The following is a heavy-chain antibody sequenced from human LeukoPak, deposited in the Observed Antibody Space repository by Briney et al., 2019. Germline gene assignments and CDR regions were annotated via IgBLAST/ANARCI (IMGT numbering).Heavy chain of an antibody. J-gene: IGHJ4*02. CDR1: GYTFTSYG. CDR2: ISAYNGNT. V-gene: IGHV1-18*01. CDR3: ARWQEYYGSRSYYNGEKYFDY. Sequence: ASVKVSCKSSGYTFTSYGISWVRQAPGQGLEWMGWISAYNGNTNYAQKLQGRVTMTTDTSTSTAYMELRSLRSDDTAVYYCARWQEYYGSRSYYNGEKYFDYWGQGTLVTVSS. D-gene: IGHD3-10*01.